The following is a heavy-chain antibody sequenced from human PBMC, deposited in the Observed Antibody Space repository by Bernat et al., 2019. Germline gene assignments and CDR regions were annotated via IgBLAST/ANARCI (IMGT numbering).Heavy chain of an antibody. CDR1: GYTFTGYY. CDR3: ARDYISSVTTSDYYYGMDV. J-gene: IGHJ6*02. Sequence: QVQLVQSGAEVKKPGASVKVSCKASGYTFTGYYMHWVRQAPGQGLEWMGWNNPNSGGTNYAQKFQGWVTMTRDTSISTAYMELSRLRSDDTAVYYCARDYISSVTTSDYYYGMDVWGQGTTVTVSS. CDR2: NNPNSGGT. D-gene: IGHD4-17*01. V-gene: IGHV1-2*04.